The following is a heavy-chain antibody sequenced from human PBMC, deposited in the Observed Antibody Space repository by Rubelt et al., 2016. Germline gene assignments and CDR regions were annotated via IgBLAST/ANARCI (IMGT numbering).Heavy chain of an antibody. CDR1: GFTFSSYS. D-gene: IGHD4-11*01. J-gene: IGHJ5*02. Sequence: EVQLVESGGGLVKPGGSLRLSCAASGFTFSSYSMNWVRQAPGKGLEWVSRINSDGSSTSYADSVNGRFTISRDNAKNTLYLQMNSLRAEESAVYYCARDDYSNLNWFDPWGQGTLVTVSS. V-gene: IGHV3-74*01. CDR2: INSDGSST. CDR3: ARDDYSNLNWFDP.